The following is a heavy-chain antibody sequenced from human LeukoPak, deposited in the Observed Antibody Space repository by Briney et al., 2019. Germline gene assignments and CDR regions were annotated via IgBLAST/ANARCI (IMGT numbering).Heavy chain of an antibody. D-gene: IGHD3-10*01. V-gene: IGHV4-39*07. J-gene: IGHJ4*02. CDR1: GGSISSSSYY. CDR2: IYYSGST. Sequence: SETLSLTCTVSGGSISSSSYYWGWIRQPPGKGLEGIGSIYYSGSTYYNPSLKSRVTISVATSKPQFSLKLSSVTAAHTAVYYCARQVLFRGSGRYTFAYWGQGPLVTVSS. CDR3: ARQVLFRGSGRYTFAY.